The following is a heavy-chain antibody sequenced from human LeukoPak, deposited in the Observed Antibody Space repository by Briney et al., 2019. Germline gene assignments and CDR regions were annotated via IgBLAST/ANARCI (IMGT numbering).Heavy chain of an antibody. Sequence: PSVTLSLTCTVSGVSISSYYWSWIRQPPGKGLEWIGYIYYSGSTNYNPSLKSRVTISVDTSKNQFSLKLSSVTAADTAVYYCARDYYGSGTYLLFDYWGQGTLVTVSS. CDR3: ARDYYGSGTYLLFDY. J-gene: IGHJ4*02. CDR2: IYYSGST. V-gene: IGHV4-59*01. D-gene: IGHD3-10*01. CDR1: GVSISSYY.